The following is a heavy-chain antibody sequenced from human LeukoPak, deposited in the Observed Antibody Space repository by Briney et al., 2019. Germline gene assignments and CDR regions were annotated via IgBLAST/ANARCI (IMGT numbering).Heavy chain of an antibody. D-gene: IGHD4-23*01. J-gene: IGHJ4*02. CDR1: GASITTYY. CDR3: ARDWPRLRWSLDY. V-gene: IGHV4-4*07. CDR2: IYPSGTT. Sequence: PSQTLSLTCTVSGASITTYYWSWIRQPAGKGLEWIGRIYPSGTTNYNPSLKSRVTMSVDTSKNQFSLKLSSVTAADTAVYYCARDWPRLRWSLDYWGQGTLVTVSS.